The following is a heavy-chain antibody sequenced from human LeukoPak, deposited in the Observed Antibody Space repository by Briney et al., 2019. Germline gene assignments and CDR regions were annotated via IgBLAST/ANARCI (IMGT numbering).Heavy chain of an antibody. CDR1: GYTFTSYY. V-gene: IGHV1-46*01. D-gene: IGHD3-10*01. CDR3: ARVPMVRAHYYYYYMDV. Sequence: ASVKVSCKASGYTFTSYYMHWVRQAPGQGLEWMGIINPSGGSTSYAQKFQGRVTMTRDMSTSTVYMELSSLRSEDTAVYYCARVPMVRAHYYYYYMDVWGKGTTVTVSS. CDR2: INPSGGST. J-gene: IGHJ6*03.